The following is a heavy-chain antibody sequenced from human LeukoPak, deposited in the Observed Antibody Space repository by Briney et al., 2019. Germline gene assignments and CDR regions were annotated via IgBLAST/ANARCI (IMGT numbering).Heavy chain of an antibody. D-gene: IGHD3-22*01. V-gene: IGHV4-39*07. J-gene: IGHJ4*02. CDR3: ARDTYYYGSSGYSLFDY. CDR2: IYYSGST. CDR1: GGSISSSSYY. Sequence: SETLSLTCTVSGGSISSSSYYWGWIRQPPGKGLEWIGGIYYSGSTYYNPSLKSRVTMSVDTSKNQFSLKLSSVTAADTAVYYCARDTYYYGSSGYSLFDYWGQGTLVTVSS.